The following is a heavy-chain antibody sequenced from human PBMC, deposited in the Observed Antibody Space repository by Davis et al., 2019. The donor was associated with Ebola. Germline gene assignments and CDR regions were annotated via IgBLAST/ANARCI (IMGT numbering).Heavy chain of an antibody. D-gene: IGHD3-10*01. J-gene: IGHJ4*02. Sequence: SGPTLVKPTQTLTLTCTFSGFSLSTSGMGVGWIRQPPGKALEWLALIYWDDDKRYRPSLKSRLTITKDTSKNQVLLTMINMDPVDTATYYCAHRLGRFGEWNFDYWGLGTLVTVSS. V-gene: IGHV2-5*02. CDR3: AHRLGRFGEWNFDY. CDR1: GFSLSTSGMG. CDR2: IYWDDDK.